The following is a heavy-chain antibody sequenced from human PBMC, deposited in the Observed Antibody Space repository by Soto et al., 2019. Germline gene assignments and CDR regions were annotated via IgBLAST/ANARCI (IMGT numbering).Heavy chain of an antibody. CDR3: ARSRWDY. D-gene: IGHD2-15*01. Sequence: EVQLVESGGGLVQPGGSRGFSVEASALTLSTYSMNWVGQAPGGGLEWVSYIRSTGDNIYYANSVKGRFTISRDNAKNSLYLQMNSLRVDDTAVYYCARSRWDYWGQGTLVTVSS. J-gene: IGHJ4*02. CDR1: ALTLSTYS. V-gene: IGHV3-48*01. CDR2: IRSTGDNI.